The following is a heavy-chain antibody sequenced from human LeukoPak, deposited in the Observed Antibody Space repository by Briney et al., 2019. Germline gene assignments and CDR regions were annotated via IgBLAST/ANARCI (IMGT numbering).Heavy chain of an antibody. D-gene: IGHD2-15*01. CDR1: GFTFSSYW. J-gene: IGHJ4*02. Sequence: GGSLRLSCAASGFTFSSYWMHWVRQAPGKGLEWVSAISGSGASTYYADSVKGRFTISRDNSKNTLYLQMNSLRAEDTAVYYCARRATPSPHFDYWGQGTLVTVSS. CDR2: ISGSGAST. CDR3: ARRATPSPHFDY. V-gene: IGHV3-23*01.